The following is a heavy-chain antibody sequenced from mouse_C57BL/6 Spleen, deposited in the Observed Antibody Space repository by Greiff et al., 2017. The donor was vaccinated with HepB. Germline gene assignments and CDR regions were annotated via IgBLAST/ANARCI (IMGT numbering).Heavy chain of an antibody. Sequence: EVKLMESGGGLVKPGGSLKLSCAASGFTFSSYTMSWVRQTPEKRLEWVATISGGGGNTYYPDSVKGRFTISRDNAKNTLYLQMSSLRSEDTALYYCARRYYYDDEFAYWGQGTLVTVSA. CDR2: ISGGGGNT. CDR1: GFTFSSYT. J-gene: IGHJ3*01. CDR3: ARRYYYDDEFAY. V-gene: IGHV5-9*01. D-gene: IGHD2-4*01.